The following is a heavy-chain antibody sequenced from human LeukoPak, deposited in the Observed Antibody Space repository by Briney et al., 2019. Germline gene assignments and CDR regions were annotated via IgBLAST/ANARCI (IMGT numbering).Heavy chain of an antibody. CDR2: IKSEGEGATT. CDR3: IAHFPYFYGFDV. CDR1: GFTIGTAW. J-gene: IGHJ6*04. V-gene: IGHV3-15*01. D-gene: IGHD3-3*02. Sequence: PGVSLRLSCVSSGFTIGTAWMSWVRQAPGKGLEWLGHIKSEGEGATTDYAAPAKGRFAISRDDSKNMTYLQMSSLKIDDTAIYYCIAHFPYFYGFDVWGKGTTVTVSS.